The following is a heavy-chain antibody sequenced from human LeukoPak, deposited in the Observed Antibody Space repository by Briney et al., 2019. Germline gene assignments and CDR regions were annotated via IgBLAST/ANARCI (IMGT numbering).Heavy chain of an antibody. Sequence: SETLSLTCTLSGGSFSTYYWSWLRQPPGKGLEWIGYFHDSGITNYNSSLKSRVSISGDTSKNQFSMKLNSLTAADTAVYYCARGGSSGLYGRFDPWGQGTLVTVSS. CDR2: FHDSGIT. V-gene: IGHV4-59*08. CDR1: GGSFSTYY. D-gene: IGHD3-22*01. CDR3: ARGGSSGLYGRFDP. J-gene: IGHJ5*02.